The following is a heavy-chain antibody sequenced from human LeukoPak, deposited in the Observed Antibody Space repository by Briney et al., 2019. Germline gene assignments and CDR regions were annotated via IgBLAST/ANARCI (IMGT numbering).Heavy chain of an antibody. Sequence: GGSLRLSCAASGFTSGIYAVSWVRQAPGKGLEWVSACGGGDSYYADSVKGRFTISRDNSKKILYLQMNSLRAEDTAVYYCGKEVERHFDLKYWGQGTRVTVSS. CDR3: GKEVERHFDLKY. CDR1: GFTSGIYA. CDR2: CGGGDS. V-gene: IGHV3-23*01. J-gene: IGHJ4*02.